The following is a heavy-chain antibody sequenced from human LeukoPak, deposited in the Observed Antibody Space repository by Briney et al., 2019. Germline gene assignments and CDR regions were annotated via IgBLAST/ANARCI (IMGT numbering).Heavy chain of an antibody. D-gene: IGHD4-17*01. CDR2: ISSSTSYI. CDR3: ARAGGSTVSHSDY. V-gene: IGHV3-21*01. Sequence: GGSLRLSCAASGFTFSSYSMNWIRQAPGKGLEWVSSISSSTSYIYYADSAKGRFTISKDNAKNSLYLQMNSLRAEDTAVYYCARAGGSTVSHSDYWGQGTLVTVSS. J-gene: IGHJ4*02. CDR1: GFTFSSYS.